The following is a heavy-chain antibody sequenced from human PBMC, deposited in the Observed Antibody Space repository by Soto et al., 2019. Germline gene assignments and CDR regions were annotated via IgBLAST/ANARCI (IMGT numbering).Heavy chain of an antibody. CDR1: GFTFSSYA. J-gene: IGHJ4*02. Sequence: EVQLLESGGGLVQPGGSLRLSCAASGFTFSSYAMSWVRQAPGKGLEWVSAISGSGGSTYYADSVKGRFTISRDNSKNTLYLQMNRLRAEDTAVYYCALLREWLSDFDYWGQGTLVTVSS. D-gene: IGHD3-3*01. V-gene: IGHV3-23*01. CDR3: ALLREWLSDFDY. CDR2: ISGSGGST.